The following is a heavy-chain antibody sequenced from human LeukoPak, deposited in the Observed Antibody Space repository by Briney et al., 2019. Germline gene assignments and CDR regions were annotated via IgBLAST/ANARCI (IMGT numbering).Heavy chain of an antibody. Sequence: ASVKVSCKASGYTFTGYYMHWVRQAPGQGLEWMGRINPNSGGTNYAQKSQGRVTMTRDTSTSTAYMELRRLRSDDTAVYYCTTWIQLWSQGNWFDPWGQGTLFTVSS. D-gene: IGHD5-18*01. CDR3: TTWIQLWSQGNWFDP. J-gene: IGHJ5*02. CDR2: INPNSGGT. V-gene: IGHV1-2*06. CDR1: GYTFTGYY.